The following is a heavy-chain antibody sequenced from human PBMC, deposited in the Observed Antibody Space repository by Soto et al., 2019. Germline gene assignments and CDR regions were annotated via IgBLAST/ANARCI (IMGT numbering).Heavy chain of an antibody. D-gene: IGHD3-10*01. V-gene: IGHV4-31*03. CDR1: GGSISSGGYY. Sequence: SETLSLTCTVSGGSISSGGYYWSWIRQHPGKGLEWIGYIYYSGSTYYNPSLKSRVTISVDTSKNQFSLKLSSVTAADTAVYYCARAKRITMVRGVKYYYYYGMDVWGQGTTVTVS. CDR3: ARAKRITMVRGVKYYYYYGMDV. CDR2: IYYSGST. J-gene: IGHJ6*02.